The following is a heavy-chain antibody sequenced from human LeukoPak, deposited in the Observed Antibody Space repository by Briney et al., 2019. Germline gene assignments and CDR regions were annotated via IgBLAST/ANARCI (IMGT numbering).Heavy chain of an antibody. CDR2: IYYSGST. Sequence: PSETLSLTCTVSGGSISSSSYYWGWIRQPPGKGLEWIGSIYYSGSTYYNPSLKSRVTISVDTSKNQFSLKLSSVTAADTAVYYCARSGSNRYRQQLEYFQHWGQGTLVTVSS. V-gene: IGHV4-39*07. CDR3: ARSGSNRYRQQLEYFQH. D-gene: IGHD6-13*01. CDR1: GGSISSSSYY. J-gene: IGHJ1*01.